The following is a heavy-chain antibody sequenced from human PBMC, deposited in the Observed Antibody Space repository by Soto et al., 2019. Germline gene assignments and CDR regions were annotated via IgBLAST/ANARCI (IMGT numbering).Heavy chain of an antibody. Sequence: QLQLQESGSGLVKPSQTLSLTCAVSGGSISSGGYSWSWLRQPPGKGLEWIGYIYHSGSTYYNPALKSRVTISVDRSKNQFSLKLSSVTAADTAVYYCARSKTTVTSYDYWGQGTLVTVS. CDR3: ARSKTTVTSYDY. V-gene: IGHV4-30-2*01. J-gene: IGHJ4*02. CDR2: IYHSGST. D-gene: IGHD4-17*01. CDR1: GGSISSGGYS.